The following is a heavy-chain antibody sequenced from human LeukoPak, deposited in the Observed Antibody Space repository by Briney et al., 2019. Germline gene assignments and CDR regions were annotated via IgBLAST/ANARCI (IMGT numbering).Heavy chain of an antibody. V-gene: IGHV4-61*01. D-gene: IGHD3-22*01. J-gene: IGHJ3*01. CDR2: IHYTGTT. Sequence: SETLSLTCTVSGGSVSSGSYYWSWIRQPPGKGLDWIGYIHYTGTTNYNPSLKSRVTISVDTSKNQFSLKLSSVTAADTAVYYCGRTPLVVVTKGAFDLWGQGIMVTVSS. CDR1: GGSVSSGSYY. CDR3: GRTPLVVVTKGAFDL.